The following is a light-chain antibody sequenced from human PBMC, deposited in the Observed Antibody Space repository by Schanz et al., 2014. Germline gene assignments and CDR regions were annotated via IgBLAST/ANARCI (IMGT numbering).Light chain of an antibody. V-gene: IGKV3-20*01. CDR2: AAY. Sequence: VLTQSPATLSLSPGERATVSCRASQSVNNFLAWYQQKPGQAPRLLIYAAYSRATGIPDRFSGSGSGTDFTLTISRLEPEDFAVYYCQQYGNSPTYTFGQGTKLEIK. J-gene: IGKJ2*01. CDR1: QSVNNF. CDR3: QQYGNSPTYT.